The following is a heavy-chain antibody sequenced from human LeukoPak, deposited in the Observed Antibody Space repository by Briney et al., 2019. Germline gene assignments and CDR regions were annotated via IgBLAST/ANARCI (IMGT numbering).Heavy chain of an antibody. CDR3: ARRAGAYSHPYDY. V-gene: IGHV3-53*01. CDR2: IYSDNT. D-gene: IGHD4/OR15-4a*01. Sequence: PGGSLRLSCTVSGFTVSSNSMSWVRQAPGKGLEWVSFIYSDNTHYSDSVKGRFTISRDNSKNTLYLQMNSLRAEDTDVYYCARRAGAYSHPYDYWGQGTLVTVSS. CDR1: GFTVSSNS. J-gene: IGHJ4*02.